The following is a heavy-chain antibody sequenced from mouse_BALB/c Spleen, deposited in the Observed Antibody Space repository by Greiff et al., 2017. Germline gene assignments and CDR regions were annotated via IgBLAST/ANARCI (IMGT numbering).Heavy chain of an antibody. V-gene: IGHV1-66*01. Sequence: VQLQQSGPELVKPGASVKISCKASGYSFTSYYIHWVKQRPGQGLEWIGWIFPGSGNTKYNEKFKGTATLTADTSSSTAYMQLSSLTSEDSAVYCCARSKDGNYDYWGQGTTLTVSA. D-gene: IGHD2-1*01. J-gene: IGHJ2*01. CDR1: GYSFTSYY. CDR3: ARSKDGNYDY. CDR2: IFPGSGNT.